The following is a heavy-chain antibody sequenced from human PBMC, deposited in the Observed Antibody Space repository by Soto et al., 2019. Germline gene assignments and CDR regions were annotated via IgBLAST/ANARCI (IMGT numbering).Heavy chain of an antibody. CDR3: ARSPTSISKHYHSDY. V-gene: IGHV5-51*01. CDR1: GYSFSTYW. CDR2: IYPGDYDT. Sequence: PGQSLKISCKGSGYSFSTYWIAWVRQMPGQGLEWMGIIYPGDYDTRYSPSFQGQVTISVDKSISTAYLQWSSLKASDTAMYYCARSPTSISKHYHSDYWGQGTLVT. J-gene: IGHJ4*02. D-gene: IGHD3-10*01.